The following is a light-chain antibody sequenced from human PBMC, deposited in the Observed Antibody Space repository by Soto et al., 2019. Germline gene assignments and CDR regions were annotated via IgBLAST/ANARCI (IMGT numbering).Light chain of an antibody. CDR2: GAS. V-gene: IGKV1-39*01. Sequence: EIQMTQSPSTLSASVGARVTITCRASQTINNYLNWYQKKAGEAPKCLSYGASSLQSGVSSRFSGSGSGTDYTLTISPLQPEDFATYYCQQSYESPPTFGGGTPVEI. J-gene: IGKJ4*01. CDR1: QTINNY. CDR3: QQSYESPPT.